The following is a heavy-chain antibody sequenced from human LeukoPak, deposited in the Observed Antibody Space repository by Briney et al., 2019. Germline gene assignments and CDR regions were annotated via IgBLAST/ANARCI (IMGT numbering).Heavy chain of an antibody. J-gene: IGHJ4*02. CDR3: ARGLVPATPIWGY. CDR1: GGSFSGYY. V-gene: IGHV4-34*01. Sequence: SETLSLTCAVYGGSFSGYYWSWIRQPPGKGLEWIGEINHSGSTNYNPSPKSRVTVSVDTSKNQLSLKLRSVTAADTAVYYCARGLVPATPIWGYWGLGTLVTVSS. D-gene: IGHD2-15*01. CDR2: INHSGST.